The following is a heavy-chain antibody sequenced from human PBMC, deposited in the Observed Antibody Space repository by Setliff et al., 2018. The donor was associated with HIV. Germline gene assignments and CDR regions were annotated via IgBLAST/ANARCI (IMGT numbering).Heavy chain of an antibody. CDR3: ARAGMGALRSLFDY. D-gene: IGHD1-26*01. V-gene: IGHV4-39*07. CDR1: GGSISSGPYY. J-gene: IGHJ4*02. Sequence: TSETLSLTCTVSGGSISSGPYYWGWIRQPPGKGLEWIGNIYYDGGTYYNPSLKSRVIISVDTSKNQFSLKLNSVTAADTAIYYCARAGMGALRSLFDYWGQGTLVTVSS. CDR2: IYYDGGT.